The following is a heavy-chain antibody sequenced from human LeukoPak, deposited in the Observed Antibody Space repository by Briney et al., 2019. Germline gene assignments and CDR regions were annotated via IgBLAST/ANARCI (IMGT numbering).Heavy chain of an antibody. V-gene: IGHV3-48*03. CDR3: ARDPGDIVATMIFDY. D-gene: IGHD5-12*01. Sequence: GGSLRLSCAASGFTFSSYEMNWVRQAPGKGLEWVSYISSSGSTIYYADSVKGRFTISRDNAKNSLYLQMNSLRAEDTAVYYCARDPGDIVATMIFDYWGQGTLVTVSS. CDR1: GFTFSSYE. CDR2: ISSSGSTI. J-gene: IGHJ4*02.